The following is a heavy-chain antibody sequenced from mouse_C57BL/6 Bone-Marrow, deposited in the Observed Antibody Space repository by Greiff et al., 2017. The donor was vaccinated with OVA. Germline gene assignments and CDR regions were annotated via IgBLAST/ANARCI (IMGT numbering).Heavy chain of an antibody. V-gene: IGHV1-69*01. CDR3: VRVFITRVEGGFYN. D-gene: IGHD1-3*01. J-gene: IGHJ2*01. Sequence: VQLQQPGAELVMPGASVKLSCKASGYTFTSYWMHWVKQRPGQGLEWIGEIDPSDSYTNYNQKFKGKSTLTVDKSSSTAYMQLSSLTSEDSALYISVRVFITRVEGGFYNSGEGTTLTVSS. CDR2: IDPSDSYT. CDR1: GYTFTSYW.